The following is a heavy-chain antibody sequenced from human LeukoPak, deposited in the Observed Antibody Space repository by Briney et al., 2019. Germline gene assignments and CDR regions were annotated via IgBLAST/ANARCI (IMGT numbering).Heavy chain of an antibody. V-gene: IGHV4-34*01. Sequence: SETLSLTCAVYGGSFSGYYWSWIRQPPGKGLEWIGEINHSGSTNYNPSLKSRVTISVDTSKNQFSLKLSSVTAADTAAYYCARGGIAVATKIWVYWGQGTLVTVSS. J-gene: IGHJ4*02. CDR2: INHSGST. D-gene: IGHD6-19*01. CDR1: GGSFSGYY. CDR3: ARGGIAVATKIWVY.